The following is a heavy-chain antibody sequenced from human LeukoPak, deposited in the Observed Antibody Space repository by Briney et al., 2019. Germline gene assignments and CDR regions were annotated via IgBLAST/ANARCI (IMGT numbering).Heavy chain of an antibody. D-gene: IGHD4-17*01. V-gene: IGHV3-21*01. CDR3: ARETYGDYFY. Sequence: PGGSLRLSCTASGFTFGDYAMSWFRQAPGKGLEWVSSISSSSSYIYYADSVKGRFTISRDNSKNTLYLQMNSLRAEDTAVYYCARETYGDYFYWGQGTLVTVSS. CDR1: GFTFGDYA. CDR2: ISSSSSYI. J-gene: IGHJ4*02.